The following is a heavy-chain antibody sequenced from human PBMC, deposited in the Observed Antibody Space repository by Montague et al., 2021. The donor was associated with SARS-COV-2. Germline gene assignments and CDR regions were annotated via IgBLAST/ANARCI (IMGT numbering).Heavy chain of an antibody. CDR2: IFFNRGP. CDR3: VSGRDGSYSHFHF. Sequence: SETLSLTCTVSGVSINEYFWTWIRQTPGKGLEWIGYIFFNRGPIXSASLKNRVTISLDTSKSQVSLRLTSVTAADTAVYFCVSGRDGSYSHFHFWGQGALVTVSS. CDR1: GVSINEYF. J-gene: IGHJ1*01. V-gene: IGHV4-59*01. D-gene: IGHD4-11*01.